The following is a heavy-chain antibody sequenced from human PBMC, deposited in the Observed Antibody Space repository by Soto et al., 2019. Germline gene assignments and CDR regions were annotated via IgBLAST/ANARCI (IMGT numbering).Heavy chain of an antibody. V-gene: IGHV1-69*01. D-gene: IGHD3-10*01. CDR2: IIPLFGTT. J-gene: IGHJ6*02. CDR1: GDTFKNCV. Sequence: QVQVVQSGVEVRRPGSSVKVSCKASGDTFKNCVISWVRQAPGQGLEWMGGIIPLFGTTDFAQRFQGRLTITTDESTTTTYMDLSRLRSEDTATYYCAAELGFGKLSVVWGQGTTVIVS. CDR3: AAELGFGKLSVV.